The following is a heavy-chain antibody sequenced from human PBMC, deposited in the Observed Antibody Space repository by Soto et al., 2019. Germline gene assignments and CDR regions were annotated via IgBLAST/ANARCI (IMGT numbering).Heavy chain of an antibody. CDR3: AREICSSTSCSPDYMDV. J-gene: IGHJ6*03. V-gene: IGHV4-31*03. Sequence: QVQLQESGPGLVKPSQTLSLTCTVSGGSISSGGYYWSWIRQHPGKGLVGMGYIYYSGSTYYNPSLKSRVTISVDTSKNQFSLKLSSVTAADTAVYYCAREICSSTSCSPDYMDVWGKGTTVTVSS. CDR1: GGSISSGGYY. D-gene: IGHD2-2*01. CDR2: IYYSGST.